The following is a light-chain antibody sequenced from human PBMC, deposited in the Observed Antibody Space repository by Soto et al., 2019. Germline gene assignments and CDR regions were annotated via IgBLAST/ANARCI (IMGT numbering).Light chain of an antibody. J-gene: IGLJ3*02. CDR2: VEGSGSY. CDR3: ESWDSNTRV. V-gene: IGLV4-60*02. CDR1: SGHSSYI. Sequence: QPVLPQSSSASASLGSSVKLTCTLRSGHSSYIIAWHQQQAGKAPRYLMKVEGSGSYNKGSGVPDRFSGSSSGADRYLTISNLQFEDEADYYCESWDSNTRVFGGGTKVTVL.